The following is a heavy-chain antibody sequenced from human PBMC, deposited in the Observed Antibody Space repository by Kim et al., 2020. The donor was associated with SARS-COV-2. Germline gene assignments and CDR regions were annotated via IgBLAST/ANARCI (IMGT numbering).Heavy chain of an antibody. D-gene: IGHD3-22*01. CDR3: SHDSDSYYTFHF. J-gene: IGHJ4*02. CDR1: GLPFIDAW. V-gene: IGHV3-15*01. Sequence: GGSLRLSCAVSGLPFIDAWMTWVRQAPGKGLEWVARIKSKAGGETTDYAAHVKGRFTISRDDSKNTQYLQMNSLKAEDTAIYFCSHDSDSYYTFHFWGQGTLVTVSS. CDR2: IKSKAGGETT.